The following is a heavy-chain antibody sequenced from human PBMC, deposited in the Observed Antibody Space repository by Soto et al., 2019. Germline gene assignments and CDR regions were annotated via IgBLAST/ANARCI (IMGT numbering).Heavy chain of an antibody. J-gene: IGHJ4*02. CDR3: AIGNSSCWYISGFGY. Sequence: ASVKVSCKASGYTFTGYYMHWVRHAPGQGLEWMGWINPNSGGTNYAQKFQGWVTMTRDTSISTAYMELSRLRSDDTAVYYCAIGNSSCWYISGFGYWGQGTLVTVSS. CDR1: GYTFTGYY. V-gene: IGHV1-2*04. D-gene: IGHD6-19*01. CDR2: INPNSGGT.